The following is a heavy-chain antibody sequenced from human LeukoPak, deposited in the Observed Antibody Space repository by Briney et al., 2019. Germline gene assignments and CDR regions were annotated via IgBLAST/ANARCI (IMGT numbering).Heavy chain of an antibody. J-gene: IGHJ4*02. D-gene: IGHD1-1*01. CDR3: AKDPPTTGTTFDN. CDR1: GFSFSVYA. V-gene: IGHV3-23*01. Sequence: GGSLRLSCVASGFSFSVYAMSWVRQAPGKGLEWVSSIGGGGVDTYYADSVKGRFTISRDNSKNTLYLQMNSLRVEDTAVYYCAKDPPTTGTTFDNWGRGTLVTVSS. CDR2: IGGGGVDT.